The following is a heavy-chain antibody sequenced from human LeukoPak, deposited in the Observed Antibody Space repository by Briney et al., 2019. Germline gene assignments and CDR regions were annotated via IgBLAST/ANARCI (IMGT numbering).Heavy chain of an antibody. CDR3: GHSNFYDTSAFL. CDR2: IYWDDAK. Sequence: SGPTLVKPTRTLTLTCTFSGFSLNTAGMGVGSFRQPPGKALEWLALIYWDDAKRYSPSLKSRLTITRDTSANQVVLTMTDMDPVETATYYCGHSNFYDTSAFLWGQGILVTVSS. CDR1: GFSLNTAGMG. V-gene: IGHV2-5*02. D-gene: IGHD3-22*01. J-gene: IGHJ4*01.